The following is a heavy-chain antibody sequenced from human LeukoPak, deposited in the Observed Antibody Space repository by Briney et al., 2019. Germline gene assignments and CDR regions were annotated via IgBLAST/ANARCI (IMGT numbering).Heavy chain of an antibody. J-gene: IGHJ4*02. CDR2: INHSGST. CDR1: GYSISSGYY. V-gene: IGHV4-38-2*02. Sequence: PSETLSLTCTVSGYSISSGYYWGWIRQPPGKGLEWIGEINHSGSTNYNPSLKSRVTISVDTSKNQFSLKLSSVTAADTAVYYCARVVPSLFYGGNLDYFDYWGQGTLVTVSS. D-gene: IGHD4-23*01. CDR3: ARVVPSLFYGGNLDYFDY.